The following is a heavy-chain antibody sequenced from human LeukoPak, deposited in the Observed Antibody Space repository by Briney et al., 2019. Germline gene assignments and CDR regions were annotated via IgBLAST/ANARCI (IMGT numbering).Heavy chain of an antibody. J-gene: IGHJ4*02. CDR3: AKRPSDYGDYVSYFDY. Sequence: PGGSLRLSCAASGFSFISYGMHWVRQAPGKGLEWVGVISDDGRSKDYADSEKGRFTISRDNSKDTLYLQMNSLRAEDTAVYYCAKRPSDYGDYVSYFDYWGQGTLVTVSS. V-gene: IGHV3-30*18. CDR2: ISDDGRSK. CDR1: GFSFISYG. D-gene: IGHD4-17*01.